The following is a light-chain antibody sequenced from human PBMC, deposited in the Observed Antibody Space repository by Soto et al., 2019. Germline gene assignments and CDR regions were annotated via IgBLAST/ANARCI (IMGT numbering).Light chain of an antibody. CDR1: SSDVGGYNS. CDR3: SSHAGSKRV. CDR2: EVS. Sequence: QSALTQPASVSGSPGQSVTISCTGTSSDVGGYNSVSWYQQHPGKAPKLIIYEVSKRPSGVPDRFSGSKSGNTASLTVSGLQAEDEADYCCSSHAGSKRVFGAGTKLTVL. J-gene: IGLJ1*01. V-gene: IGLV2-8*01.